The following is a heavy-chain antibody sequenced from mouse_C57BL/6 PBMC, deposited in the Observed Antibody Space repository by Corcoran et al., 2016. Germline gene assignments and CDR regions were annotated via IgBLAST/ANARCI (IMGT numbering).Heavy chain of an antibody. CDR3: SSASTVVEGLDY. Sequence: QIQLVQSGPELKKPGETVKISCKASGYTFTTYGMSWVKQAPGKGLNWMGWINTYSGVPTYADDFKGRFAFSLETSASTAYLQINNLKNGDTATYCWSSASTVVEGLDYLGQGTTLTVSS. CDR1: GYTFTTYG. CDR2: INTYSGVP. D-gene: IGHD1-1*01. V-gene: IGHV9-3*01. J-gene: IGHJ2*01.